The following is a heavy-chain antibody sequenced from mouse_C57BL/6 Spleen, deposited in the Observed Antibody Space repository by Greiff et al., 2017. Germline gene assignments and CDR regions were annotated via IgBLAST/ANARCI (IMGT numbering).Heavy chain of an antibody. CDR3: ACYSNYEAY. J-gene: IGHJ3*01. Sequence: QVQLQQPGAELVKPGASVKMSCKASGYTFTSYWITWVKQRPGQGLEWIGDIYPGSGSTNYNEKFKSKATVTVDTSSSTAYMRLSSLTSEDSAVYYCACYSNYEAYWGQGTLVTVSA. V-gene: IGHV1-55*01. D-gene: IGHD2-5*01. CDR1: GYTFTSYW. CDR2: IYPGSGST.